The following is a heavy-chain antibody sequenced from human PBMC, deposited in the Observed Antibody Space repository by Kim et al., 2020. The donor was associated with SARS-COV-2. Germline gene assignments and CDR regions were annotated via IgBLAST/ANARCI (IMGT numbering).Heavy chain of an antibody. CDR1: GFTFSSYA. J-gene: IGHJ4*02. Sequence: GGSLRLSCAASGFTFSSYAMSWVRQAPGKGLEWVSGISGSGGSTYYADSVKGRFTISRDNSKNTLYLQMNSLRAEDTAVYYCAKEGYSYGYGPYYFDYWGQGTLVTVSS. D-gene: IGHD5-18*01. CDR3: AKEGYSYGYGPYYFDY. CDR2: ISGSGGST. V-gene: IGHV3-23*01.